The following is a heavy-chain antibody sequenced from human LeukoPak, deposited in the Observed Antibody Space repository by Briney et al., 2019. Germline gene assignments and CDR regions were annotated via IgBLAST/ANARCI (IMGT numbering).Heavy chain of an antibody. CDR2: IYSGGSS. D-gene: IGHD1-20*01. Sequence: GGSLRLSCAASGFTVSSNYMSWVRQAPGKGLEWVSVIYSGGSSYYADSVKGRFTISRHNSKNTLYPQMNSLRAEDTAVYYCARDLLTGTAYGMDVWGQGTTVTVSS. CDR1: GFTVSSNY. J-gene: IGHJ6*02. CDR3: ARDLLTGTAYGMDV. V-gene: IGHV3-53*04.